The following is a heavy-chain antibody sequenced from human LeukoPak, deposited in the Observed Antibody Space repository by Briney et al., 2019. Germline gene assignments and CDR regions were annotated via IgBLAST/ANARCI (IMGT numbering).Heavy chain of an antibody. D-gene: IGHD6-13*01. CDR1: GFTFCSYA. J-gene: IGHJ5*02. V-gene: IGHV3-30*04. Sequence: GSLRPSCAASGFTFCSYAMHWVRQAPGKGLEWVAVISYDGSNKYYADSVKGRFTISRDNSKNTLYLQMNSLRAEDTAVYYCASVPGIAAAGTGNWFDPWGQGTLVTVSS. CDR3: ASVPGIAAAGTGNWFDP. CDR2: ISYDGSNK.